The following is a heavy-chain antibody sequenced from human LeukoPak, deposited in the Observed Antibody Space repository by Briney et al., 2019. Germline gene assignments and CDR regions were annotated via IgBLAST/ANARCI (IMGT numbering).Heavy chain of an antibody. CDR3: ARDPTTVVTVPYYFDG. Sequence: PSETLSLTCAVSGGSFFGYHWNWIRQTPGKGPEWIGEINHRGNTNYNPSLESRVTISVDTSRNQFSLTLRSVTAADTAVYYCARDPTTVVTVPYYFDGWGQGTRVTVSS. D-gene: IGHD4-23*01. CDR1: GGSFFGYH. J-gene: IGHJ4*02. CDR2: INHRGNT. V-gene: IGHV4-34*01.